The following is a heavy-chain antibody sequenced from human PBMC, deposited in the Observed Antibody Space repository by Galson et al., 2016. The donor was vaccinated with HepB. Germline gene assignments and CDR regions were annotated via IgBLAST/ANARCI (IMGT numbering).Heavy chain of an antibody. V-gene: IGHV1-18*01. D-gene: IGHD2-15*01. CDR3: ARDWYCSAGSCYDAFYI. J-gene: IGHJ3*02. Sequence: SVKVSCKASGYTFTSYGISWVRQAPGQGLEWMGWISNYDGDTNYAQNLQGRVTMTTDTSTTTAYMELRGLSSDDTAMYYCARDWYCSAGSCYDAFYIWAQGTMVTVSS. CDR1: GYTFTSYG. CDR2: ISNYDGDT.